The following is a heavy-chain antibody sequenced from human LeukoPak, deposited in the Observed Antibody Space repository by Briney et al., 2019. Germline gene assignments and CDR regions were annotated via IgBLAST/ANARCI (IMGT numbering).Heavy chain of an antibody. J-gene: IGHJ6*02. CDR3: ARHFGNYAYYYYGMDV. CDR1: GGSISSYY. D-gene: IGHD4-4*01. V-gene: IGHV4-34*01. Sequence: SETLSLTCTVSGGSISSYYWSWLRQPPGKGLEWIGEINHSGSTNYNPSLKSRVTISVDTSKNQFSLKLSSVTAADTAVYYCARHFGNYAYYYYGMDVWGQGTTVTVSS. CDR2: INHSGST.